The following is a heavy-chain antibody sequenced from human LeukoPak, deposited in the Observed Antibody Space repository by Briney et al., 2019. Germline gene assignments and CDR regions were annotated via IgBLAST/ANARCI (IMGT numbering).Heavy chain of an antibody. CDR2: FDPEDGET. D-gene: IGHD2-21*01. Sequence: ASVKVSCKVSGYTLTELSMHWVRQAPGKGLEWMGGFDPEDGETTYAQKFQGRVTMTEDTSTDTAYMELSSLRSEDTAVYYCATSRQAQGVIGYMDVWGKGTTVTISS. CDR3: ATSRQAQGVIGYMDV. CDR1: GYTLTELS. V-gene: IGHV1-24*01. J-gene: IGHJ6*03.